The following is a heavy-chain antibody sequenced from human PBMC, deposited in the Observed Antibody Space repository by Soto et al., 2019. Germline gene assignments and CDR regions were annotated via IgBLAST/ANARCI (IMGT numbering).Heavy chain of an antibody. D-gene: IGHD2-2*01. CDR3: AKDAIVVVPAAISRYYFDY. Sequence: GGSLRLSCAASGFTFSSYAMSWVRQAPGKGLEWVSAISGSGGSTYYADSAKGRFTDSRENSKNTLYLQMNSLRAEDTAVYYCAKDAIVVVPAAISRYYFDYWGQGTLVTVSS. V-gene: IGHV3-23*01. J-gene: IGHJ4*02. CDR2: ISGSGGST. CDR1: GFTFSSYA.